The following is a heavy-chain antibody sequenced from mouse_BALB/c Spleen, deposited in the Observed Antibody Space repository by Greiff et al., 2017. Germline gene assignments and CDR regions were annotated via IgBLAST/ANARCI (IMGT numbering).Heavy chain of an antibody. Sequence: VKLVESGPGLVAPSQSLSITCTVSGFSLTSYDISWIRQPPGKGLEWLGVIWTGGGTNYNSAFMSRLSISKDNSKSQVFLKMNSLQTDDTAIYYCVRDYYPYAMDYWGQGTSVTVSS. J-gene: IGHJ4*01. V-gene: IGHV2-9-2*01. CDR2: IWTGGGT. CDR3: VRDYYPYAMDY. CDR1: GFSLTSYD. D-gene: IGHD1-1*01.